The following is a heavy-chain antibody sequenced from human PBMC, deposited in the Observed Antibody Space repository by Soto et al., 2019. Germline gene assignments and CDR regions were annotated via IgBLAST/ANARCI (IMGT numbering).Heavy chain of an antibody. CDR1: GGTFSSYA. CDR2: IIPIFGTA. Sequence: ASVKVSCKASGGTFSSYAISWVRQAPGQGLEWMGGIIPIFGTANYAQKFQGRVTITADESTSTAYMELSSLRSEDTAVYYCARDSSMYSSSSVYYYYYGMDVWGQGTTVTVSS. J-gene: IGHJ6*02. V-gene: IGHV1-69*13. D-gene: IGHD6-6*01. CDR3: ARDSSMYSSSSVYYYYYGMDV.